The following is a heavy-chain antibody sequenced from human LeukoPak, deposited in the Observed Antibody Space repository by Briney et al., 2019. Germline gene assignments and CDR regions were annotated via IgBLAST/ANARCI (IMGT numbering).Heavy chain of an antibody. V-gene: IGHV4-34*01. D-gene: IGHD1-26*01. J-gene: IGHJ4*02. CDR2: INHSGSA. Sequence: SETLSLTCAVYGESFSDYYWTWIRQPPWKGLEWIGEINHSGSANYNPSLKSRVTISADTSKNQFSLKLRSVTAADTAVYYCARRPRNSGSDDGPSGLDYWGQGTLVTVSS. CDR3: ARRPRNSGSDDGPSGLDY. CDR1: GESFSDYY.